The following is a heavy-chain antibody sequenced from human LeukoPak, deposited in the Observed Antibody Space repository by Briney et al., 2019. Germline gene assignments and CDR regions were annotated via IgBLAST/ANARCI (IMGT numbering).Heavy chain of an antibody. D-gene: IGHD2-2*01. CDR1: GFTFSSYN. J-gene: IGHJ4*02. CDR2: IYCSSRYI. CDR3: ARVGGHCTNTSCRPPDY. V-gene: IGHV3-21*01. Sequence: KPGGSLRLSCTASGFTFSSYNMDWVRQAPGKGLEWVSFIYCSSRYIYQADSVKGRFTNSRDNDSRSMFMQMNSLRVDDTAVYYWARVGGHCTNTSCRPPDYWGQGTLVTVSS.